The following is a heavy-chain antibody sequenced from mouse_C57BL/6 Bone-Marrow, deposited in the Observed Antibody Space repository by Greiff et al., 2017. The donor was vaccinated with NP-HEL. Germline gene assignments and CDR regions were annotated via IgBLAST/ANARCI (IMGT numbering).Heavy chain of an antibody. V-gene: IGHV14-2*01. D-gene: IGHD1-1*01. Sequence: VQLQQSGAELVKPGASVKLSCTASGFNITDYYMHWVKQRTEQGLEWIGRIDPEDGATKYDPKFQGKATMTADTSSNTAYMQFSSLTSEDTAVYYVASCEYYGNFDDWGQGTTLTVSS. CDR2: IDPEDGAT. CDR3: ASCEYYGNFDD. CDR1: GFNITDYY. J-gene: IGHJ2*01.